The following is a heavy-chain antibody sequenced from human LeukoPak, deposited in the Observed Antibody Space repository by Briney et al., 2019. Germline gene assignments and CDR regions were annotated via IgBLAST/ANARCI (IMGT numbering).Heavy chain of an antibody. CDR1: GFALSSYA. V-gene: IGHV3-23*01. CDR3: ARSPNYKGYFDY. CDR2: TSSSDAGT. J-gene: IGHJ4*02. Sequence: GGSLRLSCAASGFALSSYAMSWVRQAPGKGLEWVSATSSSDAGTYHAESVRGRFTISRDNSKNTLYLQMNSLRAEDTAVYYCARSPNYKGYFDYWGQGTLVTVSS. D-gene: IGHD3-10*01.